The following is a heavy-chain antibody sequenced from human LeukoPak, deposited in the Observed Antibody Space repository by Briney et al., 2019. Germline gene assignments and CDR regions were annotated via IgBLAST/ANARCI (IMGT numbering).Heavy chain of an antibody. D-gene: IGHD5-12*01. CDR1: GYTFTGYY. V-gene: IGHV1-2*02. Sequence: GASAKVSCKASGYTFTGYYMHWVRQAPGQGLEWMGWINPNSGGTNYAQKLQGRVTMTTDTSTSTAYMELRSLRSDDTAVYYCARGPFQRGYSGYHPPPDYWGQGTLVTVSS. CDR2: INPNSGGT. J-gene: IGHJ4*02. CDR3: ARGPFQRGYSGYHPPPDY.